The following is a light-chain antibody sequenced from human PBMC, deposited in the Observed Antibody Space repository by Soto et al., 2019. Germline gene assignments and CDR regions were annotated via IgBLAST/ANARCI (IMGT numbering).Light chain of an antibody. CDR3: ASWDDSLSVFV. CDR2: RNN. CDR1: RSNIGRNF. J-gene: IGLJ1*01. Sequence: QSVLTQSPSASGTPGQRVTISCSGSRSNIGRNFAYWYQHVPGTAPRLLIQRNNERPSGVPDRFSGSKSGTSVSLAISGLRSDDEATYYCASWDDSLSVFVFGTGTKLTVL. V-gene: IGLV1-47*01.